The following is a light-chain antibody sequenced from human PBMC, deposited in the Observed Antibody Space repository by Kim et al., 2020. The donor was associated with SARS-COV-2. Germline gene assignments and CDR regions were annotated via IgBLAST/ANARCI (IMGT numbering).Light chain of an antibody. CDR1: SGRIASND. CDR2: EDN. J-gene: IGLJ3*02. Sequence: GKTVTVSCPRSSGRIASNDVQCNQQRAGSSPTTVVYEDNERPSGVPDLFSGSIDSSSNSAYLTISGLKTEDEADYYCQSYDSSDWVFGGGTQLTVL. CDR3: QSYDSSDWV. V-gene: IGLV6-57*01.